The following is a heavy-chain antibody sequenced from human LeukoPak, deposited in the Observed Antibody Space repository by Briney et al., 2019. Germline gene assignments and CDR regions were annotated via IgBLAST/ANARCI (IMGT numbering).Heavy chain of an antibody. V-gene: IGHV1-2*04. D-gene: IGHD5-18*01. CDR2: INPNSGGT. Sequence: GASVKVSCKASGYTFTGYYMHWVRQAPGQGLEWMGWINPNSGGTNYAQKFQGWVTMTRDTSISTAYMELSRLRSDDTAVYYCARDRDGIQLPLNGMDVWGQGTTVTVSS. CDR1: GYTFTGYY. J-gene: IGHJ6*02. CDR3: ARDRDGIQLPLNGMDV.